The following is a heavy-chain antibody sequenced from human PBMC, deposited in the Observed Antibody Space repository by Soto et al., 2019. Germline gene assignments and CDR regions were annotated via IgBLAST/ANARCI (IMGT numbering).Heavy chain of an antibody. CDR2: INPSGGST. J-gene: IGHJ5*02. CDR3: ARDNFNGYNRAWSDP. Sequence: GASVKVSCKASGYTFTSYYMHWVRQAPGQGLEWMGIINPSGGSTSYAQKFQGRVTMTRDTSTSTVYMELSSLRSEDTAVYYCARDNFNGYNRAWSDPWGQGTLVTVSS. D-gene: IGHD5-12*01. CDR1: GYTFTSYY. V-gene: IGHV1-46*01.